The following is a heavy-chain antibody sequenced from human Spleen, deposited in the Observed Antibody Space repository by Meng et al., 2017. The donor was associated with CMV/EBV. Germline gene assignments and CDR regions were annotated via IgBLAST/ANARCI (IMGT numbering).Heavy chain of an antibody. CDR1: GFTFRNAW. D-gene: IGHD1-26*01. J-gene: IGHJ4*02. CDR2: IRSTALGATT. CDR3: TKGGPLGSYFDY. V-gene: IGHV3-15*01. Sequence: GESLKISCAASGFTFRNAWMSWVRQAPGKGLEWLGRIRSTALGATTDYAAPVEGRFTISRDDSKYTVYPQMNSLKTGDTAVYYCTKGGPLGSYFDYWGQGALVTVSS.